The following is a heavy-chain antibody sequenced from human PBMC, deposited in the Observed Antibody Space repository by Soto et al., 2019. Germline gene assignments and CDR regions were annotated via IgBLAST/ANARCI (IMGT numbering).Heavy chain of an antibody. J-gene: IGHJ4*02. CDR3: AREEVAATPTFDY. D-gene: IGHD2-15*01. CDR1: GFTFSSYA. CDR2: ISYDGSNK. Sequence: QVQLVESGGGVVQTGRSLRLSCAASGFTFSSYAMHWVRQAPGKGLEWVAVISYDGSNKYYADSVKGRFTISRDNSKNTLYLQMNSLRAEDTAVYYCAREEVAATPTFDYWGQGTLVTVSS. V-gene: IGHV3-30-3*01.